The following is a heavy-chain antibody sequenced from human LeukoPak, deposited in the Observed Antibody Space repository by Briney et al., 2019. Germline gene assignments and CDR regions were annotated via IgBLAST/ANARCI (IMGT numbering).Heavy chain of an antibody. J-gene: IGHJ4*02. D-gene: IGHD4-17*01. V-gene: IGHV1-2*02. Sequence: ASVEVSCKASGYTFTGYYMHWVRQAPGQGLEWMGWINPNSGGANSAQMFQGRVTMTRDTSIGTAYMELSRLRSDDTAVYYCARYSTVTVYYFDHWGQGTLVTVSS. CDR3: ARYSTVTVYYFDH. CDR2: INPNSGGA. CDR1: GYTFTGYY.